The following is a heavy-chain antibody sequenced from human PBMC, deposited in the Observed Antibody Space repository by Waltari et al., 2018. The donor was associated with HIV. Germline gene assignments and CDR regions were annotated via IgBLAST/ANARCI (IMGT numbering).Heavy chain of an antibody. CDR1: GGSISSSHW. D-gene: IGHD2-2*01. J-gene: IGHJ2*01. Sequence: QVQLQESGPGLVKPSGTLSLTCAVSGGSISSSHWWSWVRQPPGKGLEWIGGIYHSGSTNYNPSLKSRVTISVDKSKNQFSLKLSSVTAADTAVYYCASALLLRDIVVVPAAWYFDLWGRGTLVTVSS. CDR2: IYHSGST. CDR3: ASALLLRDIVVVPAAWYFDL. V-gene: IGHV4-4*02.